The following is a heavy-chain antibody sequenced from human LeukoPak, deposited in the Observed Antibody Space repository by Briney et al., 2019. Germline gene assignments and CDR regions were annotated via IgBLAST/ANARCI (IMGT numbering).Heavy chain of an antibody. Sequence: GGSLRLSCAASGFTVSTNYMTWVRQAPGKGLEWVSVIYSAGSTYYADSVKGRFTISRDNSKNTLYLQMNSLRAEDTAVYYCARDGGDSSGLDYWGQGTLVTVSS. CDR3: ARDGGDSSGLDY. V-gene: IGHV3-53*01. CDR1: GFTVSTNY. J-gene: IGHJ4*02. CDR2: IYSAGST. D-gene: IGHD6-19*01.